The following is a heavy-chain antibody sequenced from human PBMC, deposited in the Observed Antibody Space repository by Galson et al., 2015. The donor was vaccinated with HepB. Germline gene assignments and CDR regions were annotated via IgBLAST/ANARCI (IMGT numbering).Heavy chain of an antibody. Sequence: SVKVSCKASGYTFTSYAMHWVRQAPGQRLERMGWINAGNGNTKYSQKFQGRVTITRDTSASTAYMELSSLRSEDTAVYYCARDLLPTWVRGVIGPHLDYWGQGTLVTVSS. V-gene: IGHV1-3*01. J-gene: IGHJ4*02. CDR3: ARDLLPTWVRGVIGPHLDY. D-gene: IGHD3-10*01. CDR2: INAGNGNT. CDR1: GYTFTSYA.